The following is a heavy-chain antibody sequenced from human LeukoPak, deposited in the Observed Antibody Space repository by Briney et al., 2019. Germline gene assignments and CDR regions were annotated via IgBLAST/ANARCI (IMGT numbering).Heavy chain of an antibody. CDR1: GYSFDYYW. CDR3: ARVGSVTNFGVVSYYFDY. D-gene: IGHD3-3*01. CDR2: IYPDDSDS. Sequence: GESMKISCKASGYSFDYYWIAWVRQMPGKGLEWMGIIYPDDSDSTYGPSFQGQVTISVDKSINTAYLQWSSLKASNTAIYYCARVGSVTNFGVVSYYFDYWGQRTLVTVSS. J-gene: IGHJ4*02. V-gene: IGHV5-51*01.